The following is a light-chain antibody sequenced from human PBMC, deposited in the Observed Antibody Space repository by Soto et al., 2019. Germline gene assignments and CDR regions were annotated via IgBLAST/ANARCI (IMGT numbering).Light chain of an antibody. V-gene: IGKV1-39*01. CDR2: AAS. CDR3: QQSYSTPLLT. CDR1: QSISSY. Sequence: DIQMTQSPSSLSASVGDRVTITCRASQSISSYLNWNQQKPGKAPKLLIYAASSLQSGVPSRFSGSGSGTDFTLTISSLQPEDFATYYCQQSYSTPLLTFGGGTKVDIK. J-gene: IGKJ4*01.